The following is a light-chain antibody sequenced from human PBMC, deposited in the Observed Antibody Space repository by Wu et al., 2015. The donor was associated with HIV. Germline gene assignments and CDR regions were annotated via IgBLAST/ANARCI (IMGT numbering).Light chain of an antibody. J-gene: IGKJ1*01. CDR3: QQYKTSPWT. CDR1: QTIDRW. Sequence: DIQMTQSPFALSASTGDRVSITCRASQTIDRWLAWYQQAPGKAPKLLIYEASKLEVGVPPRFRGSGSGTEYTLTISNLQPDDFATYHCQQYKTSPWTFGQGTKVEIK. CDR2: EAS. V-gene: IGKV1-5*03.